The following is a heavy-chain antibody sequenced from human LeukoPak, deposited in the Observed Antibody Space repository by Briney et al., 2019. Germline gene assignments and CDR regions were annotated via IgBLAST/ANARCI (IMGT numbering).Heavy chain of an antibody. CDR2: IYSSGST. Sequence: SETLSLTCTVSGGSISYYYWSWIRQPPGKELEWIGYIYSSGSTDYNPSLKSRVTISVDTSKNQFPLKLSSVTAADTAVYYCAKFKDAYTDWGQGTLVTVSS. D-gene: IGHD5-24*01. CDR1: GGSISYYY. V-gene: IGHV4-59*01. J-gene: IGHJ4*02. CDR3: AKFKDAYTD.